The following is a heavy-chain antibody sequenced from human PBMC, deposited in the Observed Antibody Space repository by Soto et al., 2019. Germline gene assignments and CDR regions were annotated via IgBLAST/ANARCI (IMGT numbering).Heavy chain of an antibody. V-gene: IGHV4-4*02. Sequence: PSETLSLTCAVSGGSISSSNWWSWVRQPPGKGLEWIGEIYHSGSTNYNPSLKSRVTISVDKSKNQFSLKLSSVTAADTAVYYCARARDSSSWYPPYCFDYWGQGTLVTVSS. J-gene: IGHJ4*02. CDR2: IYHSGST. CDR3: ARARDSSSWYPPYCFDY. CDR1: GGSISSSNW. D-gene: IGHD6-13*01.